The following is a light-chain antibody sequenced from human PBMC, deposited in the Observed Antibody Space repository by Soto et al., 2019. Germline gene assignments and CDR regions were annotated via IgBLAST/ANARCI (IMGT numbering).Light chain of an antibody. CDR2: EAS. J-gene: IGKJ4*01. CDR3: QQYIRWPLT. V-gene: IGKV1-5*01. Sequence: DIQMTQSPSTLSGSVGDRVTITCRASQTISSWLAWYQQKPGKAPKLLIYEASTWASGVPARFSGSGSGTEFTLTISSLQSEDFAVYYCQQYIRWPLTFGGGTKV. CDR1: QTISSW.